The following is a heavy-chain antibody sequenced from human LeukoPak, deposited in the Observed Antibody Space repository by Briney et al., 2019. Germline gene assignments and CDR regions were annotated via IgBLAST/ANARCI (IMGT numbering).Heavy chain of an antibody. D-gene: IGHD3-22*01. CDR3: ASVGYYRSYYYMDV. CDR1: GGSISSLY. Sequence: SETLSLTCTVSGGSISSLYWSWIRLPPGKGLEWLGSISYSGSTNYNPSLKSRVTISVDASKNQFSLKLTSVTAADTAVYYCASVGYYRSYYYMDVWGKGTTVTVSS. J-gene: IGHJ6*03. CDR2: ISYSGST. V-gene: IGHV4-59*11.